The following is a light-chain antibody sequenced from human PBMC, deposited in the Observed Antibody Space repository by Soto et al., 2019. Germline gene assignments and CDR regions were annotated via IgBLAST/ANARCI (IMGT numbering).Light chain of an antibody. CDR3: QQSYSTLT. V-gene: IGKV1-39*01. J-gene: IGKJ3*01. Sequence: DIQMTQSPSSLSASXXXXVTITCRASQSISSYLNWYQQKPGKAPKLLIYAASSLQSGVPSRFSGSGSGTDFTLTISSLQPEDFATYYCQQSYSTLTFGPGTKVDIK. CDR2: AAS. CDR1: QSISSY.